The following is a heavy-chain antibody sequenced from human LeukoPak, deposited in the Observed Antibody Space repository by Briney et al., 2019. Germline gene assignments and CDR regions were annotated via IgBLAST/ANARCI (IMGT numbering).Heavy chain of an antibody. J-gene: IGHJ5*02. CDR3: ARVLYSSGWFDP. CDR1: GGSISSYF. Sequence: SETLSLTCTVSGGSISSYFWSWIRQPPGKGLEWIGYIYYSGSTNYNPSLKSRVTISVDSKNQFSLKLSSVTAADTAVYYCARVLYSSGWFDPWGQGTLVAVSS. V-gene: IGHV4-59*01. CDR2: IYYSGST. D-gene: IGHD6-19*01.